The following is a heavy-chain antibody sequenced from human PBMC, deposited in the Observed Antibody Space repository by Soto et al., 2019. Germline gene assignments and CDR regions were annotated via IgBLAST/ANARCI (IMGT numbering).Heavy chain of an antibody. J-gene: IGHJ4*02. Sequence: QVQLVQSGAEVKKPGASEKVSCKADGYPFSTHGITWVRQAPGQGPEWMGWISAYNDNTDSAEKFQGRVTMTTDTSTATAYLELRSLRSDDTAVYYCARAARGPISDSYFDYWDQGTLVIVAS. V-gene: IGHV1-18*04. CDR3: ARAARGPISDSYFDY. D-gene: IGHD3-10*01. CDR2: ISAYNDNT. CDR1: GYPFSTHG.